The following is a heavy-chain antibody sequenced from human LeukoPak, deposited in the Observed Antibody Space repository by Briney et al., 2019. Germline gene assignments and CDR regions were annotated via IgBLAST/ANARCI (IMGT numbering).Heavy chain of an antibody. CDR3: AGYSSSWYDY. J-gene: IGHJ4*02. CDR1: GGSISSSSYY. Sequence: SETLFLTCTVSGGSISSSSYYWGWIRQPPGKGLEWIGSIHYSGSTYYNPSLKSRVTISVDTSKNQFSLKLSSVTAADTAVYYCAGYSSSWYDYWGQGTLVTVSS. D-gene: IGHD6-13*01. V-gene: IGHV4-39*01. CDR2: IHYSGST.